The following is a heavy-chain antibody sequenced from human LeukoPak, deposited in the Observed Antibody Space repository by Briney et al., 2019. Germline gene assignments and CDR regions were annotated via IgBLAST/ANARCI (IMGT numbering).Heavy chain of an antibody. Sequence: GGSLRLSCAVSGFTFSSYEMNWVRQAPGKGLEWVSYISSSGSTIYYADSVKGRFTISRDNAKNSLYLQMNSLRAEDTAVYYCARTPYYYGSGSFHWGQGTLVTVSS. J-gene: IGHJ4*02. V-gene: IGHV3-48*03. CDR1: GFTFSSYE. CDR3: ARTPYYYGSGSFH. CDR2: ISSSGSTI. D-gene: IGHD3-10*01.